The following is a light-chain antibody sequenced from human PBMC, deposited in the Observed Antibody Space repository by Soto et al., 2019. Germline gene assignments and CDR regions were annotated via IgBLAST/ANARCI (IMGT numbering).Light chain of an antibody. CDR1: SSDVGGYNY. CDR2: DVS. J-gene: IGLJ2*01. V-gene: IGLV2-11*01. CDR3: CSYAGSYTFE. Sequence: QSALTQPRSVSGSPGQSVTISCTGTSSDVGGYNYVFWYQQHPGKAPKLMIYDVSKRPSGVPDRFSGSKSGNTASLTISGLQAEDEADYYCCSYAGSYTFEFGGGTKLTVL.